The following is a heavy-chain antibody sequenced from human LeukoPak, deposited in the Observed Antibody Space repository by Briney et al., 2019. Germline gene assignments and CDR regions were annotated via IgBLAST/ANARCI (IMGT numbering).Heavy chain of an antibody. V-gene: IGHV4-34*01. Sequence: SETLSLTCAVYGASFSGYYWSWIRQPPGKGLEWIGEINHSGSTNYNPSLKNRVTISVDTSKNQFSLKLSSVTAADTAVYYCARASKWVPAAHNWFDPWGQGTLVTVSS. CDR3: ARASKWVPAAHNWFDP. CDR1: GASFSGYY. J-gene: IGHJ5*02. CDR2: INHSGST. D-gene: IGHD2-2*01.